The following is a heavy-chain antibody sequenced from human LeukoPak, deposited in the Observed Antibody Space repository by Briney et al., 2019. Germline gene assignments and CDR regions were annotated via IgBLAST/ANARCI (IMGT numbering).Heavy chain of an antibody. V-gene: IGHV4-38-2*02. Sequence: SETLSLTCTVSDSSITSTYYWAWFRQPPGKGLEWIATVFRLQTVRTFYNPSLESRVTMSLDPSQNQFSLNLTSVTAADTALYFCARVLHAPYLIDSWGQVTLVTVSS. D-gene: IGHD2-8*01. CDR1: DSSITSTYY. CDR3: ARVLHAPYLIDS. CDR2: VFRLQTVRT. J-gene: IGHJ4*02.